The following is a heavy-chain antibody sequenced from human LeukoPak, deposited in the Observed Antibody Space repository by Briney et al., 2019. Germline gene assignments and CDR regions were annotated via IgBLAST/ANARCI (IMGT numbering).Heavy chain of an antibody. J-gene: IGHJ6*03. CDR2: ISWDGGST. V-gene: IGHV3-43D*03. D-gene: IGHD2-21*01. CDR3: AKDGDSGGYMDV. Sequence: GGSLRHSCEASGFTFDDHAMHWVRQTPGKDLEWVALISWDGGSTFYADSVRGRFTVSRDDTKNSLYLYVNSLRGDDTAFYYCAKDGDSGGYMDVWGKGTTVIVSS. CDR1: GFTFDDHA.